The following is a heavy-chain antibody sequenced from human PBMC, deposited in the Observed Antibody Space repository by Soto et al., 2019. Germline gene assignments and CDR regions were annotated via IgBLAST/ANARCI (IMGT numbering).Heavy chain of an antibody. CDR3: AREFTRIQLWPRANYYGMDV. CDR1: GDSVSSNSAA. J-gene: IGHJ6*02. D-gene: IGHD5-18*01. Sequence: SQTLSLTCAISGDSVSSNSAAWNWIRQSPSRGLEWLGRTYYGSKWYNDYAVSVKSRITINPDTSKNQFSLQLNSVTPEDTAVYYCAREFTRIQLWPRANYYGMDVWGQGTTVTVSS. CDR2: TYYGSKWYN. V-gene: IGHV6-1*01.